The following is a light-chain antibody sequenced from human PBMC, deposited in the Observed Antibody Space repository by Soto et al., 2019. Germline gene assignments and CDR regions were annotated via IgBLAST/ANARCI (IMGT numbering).Light chain of an antibody. CDR1: SNDVGNYKY. Sequence: QSVLTQPASVSGSPGQSITMSCTGTSNDVGNYKYVSWYQQHPGKAPKLVIYEVSNRPSGISTRFSGSKSGNTASLTISGLQPEDEADYYCSSFTTGSTLAYVFGAGTKVTVL. CDR2: EVS. J-gene: IGLJ1*01. CDR3: SSFTTGSTLAYV. V-gene: IGLV2-14*01.